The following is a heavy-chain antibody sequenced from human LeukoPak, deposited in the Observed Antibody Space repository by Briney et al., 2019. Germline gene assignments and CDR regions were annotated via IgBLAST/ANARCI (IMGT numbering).Heavy chain of an antibody. J-gene: IGHJ4*02. V-gene: IGHV1-2*06. CDR3: ASVTYYDSSGYYLGDY. CDR1: GYTFTAYY. D-gene: IGHD3-22*01. Sequence: ASVKVSCKASGYTFTAYYIHWVRQAPGQGLEWMGQINPNSGGTNYAQKFQGRVTMTRDTSISTAYMELSRLKSDDTAVYYCASVTYYDSSGYYLGDYWGQGTLVTVSS. CDR2: INPNSGGT.